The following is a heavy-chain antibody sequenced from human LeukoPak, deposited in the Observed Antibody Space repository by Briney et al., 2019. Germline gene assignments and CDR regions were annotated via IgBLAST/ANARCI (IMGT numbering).Heavy chain of an antibody. V-gene: IGHV3-30-3*01. D-gene: IGHD5-12*01. CDR1: GFTFSSYA. CDR2: ISYDGSNK. Sequence: GRSLRLSCAASGFTFSSYAMHWVRQAPGKGLEWVAVISYDGSNKYYADSVKGRFTISRDNSKNTLYLQMNSLRAEDTAVYYCASNSGYDRGRLDYWGQGTLVTVSS. CDR3: ASNSGYDRGRLDY. J-gene: IGHJ4*02.